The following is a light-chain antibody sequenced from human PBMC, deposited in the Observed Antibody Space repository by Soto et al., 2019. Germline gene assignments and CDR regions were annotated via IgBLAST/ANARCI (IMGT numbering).Light chain of an antibody. V-gene: IGKV3-20*01. CDR2: GAS. J-gene: IGKJ4*01. CDR1: QSVSSSY. Sequence: EIVLTQSPGTLSLSPGERATLSCRASQSVSSSYLAWYQQKPGQAPRLLIYGASSRATGIPDRSSGSGSGTDFTLTISRLEPEDFAVYYCQQYGSSPPALTFGGGTKVDIK. CDR3: QQYGSSPPALT.